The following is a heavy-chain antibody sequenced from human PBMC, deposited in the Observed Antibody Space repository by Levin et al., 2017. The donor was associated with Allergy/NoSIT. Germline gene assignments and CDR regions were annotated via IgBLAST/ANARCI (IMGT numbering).Heavy chain of an antibody. CDR2: ISYDGSNK. J-gene: IGHJ4*02. V-gene: IGHV3-30*18. CDR3: AKETRQGGFWSGYSIGGGDY. D-gene: IGHD3-3*01. Sequence: HPGGSLRLSCAASGFTFSSYGMHWVRQAPGKGLEWVAVISYDGSNKYYADSVKGRFTISRDNSKNTLYLQMNSLRAEDTAVYYCAKETRQGGFWSGYSIGGGDYWGQGTLVTVSS. CDR1: GFTFSSYG.